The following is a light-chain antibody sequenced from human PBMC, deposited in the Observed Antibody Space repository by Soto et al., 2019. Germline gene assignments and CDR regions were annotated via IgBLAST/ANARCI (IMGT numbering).Light chain of an antibody. CDR3: QTWGPGIRV. Sequence: QPVLTQSPSASASLGDSVRLTCTLDSGHSHYVIEWHQQQPGKGPRFLLRINRDGSQRKGDGIPDRFSGSNSGADRYLTTSSLQSEDEADYYCQTWGPGIRVFGGGSQLTVL. V-gene: IGLV4-69*01. CDR2: INRDGSQ. J-gene: IGLJ3*02. CDR1: SGHSHYV.